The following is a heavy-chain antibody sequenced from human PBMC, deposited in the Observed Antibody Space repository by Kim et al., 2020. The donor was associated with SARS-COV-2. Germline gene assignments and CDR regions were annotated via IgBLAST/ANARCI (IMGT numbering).Heavy chain of an antibody. J-gene: IGHJ4*02. CDR1: GFSVTTTGVG. CDR3: SHRGDSSTFDY. D-gene: IGHD3-10*01. V-gene: IGHV2-5*02. Sequence: SGPTLVRPTQTLTLTCTLSGFSVTTTGVGVGWLRQPPGKAPEWLALIFWDDDRRYNPSLKSRLTITKDTSKNQVVLTMTNMDPVDTGTYYCSHRGDSSTFDYWGQGTLVTVSS. CDR2: IFWDDDR.